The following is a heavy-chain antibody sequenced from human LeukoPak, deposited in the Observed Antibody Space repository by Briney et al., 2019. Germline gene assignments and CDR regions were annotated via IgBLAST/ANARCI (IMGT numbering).Heavy chain of an antibody. Sequence: SETLSLTCTVSGGSIRSSYYYWSWIRQPPGKGLEWIGYIYYSGSTNYNPSLKSRVTISVDTSKNQFSLKLSSVTAADTAVYYCARYSGDYGDYPNWFDPWGQGTLVTVSS. D-gene: IGHD4-17*01. CDR1: GGSIRSSYYY. V-gene: IGHV4-61*01. CDR3: ARYSGDYGDYPNWFDP. J-gene: IGHJ5*02. CDR2: IYYSGST.